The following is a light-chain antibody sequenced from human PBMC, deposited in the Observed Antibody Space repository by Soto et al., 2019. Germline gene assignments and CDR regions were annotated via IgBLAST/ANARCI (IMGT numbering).Light chain of an antibody. Sequence: QSALTQPASVSGSPGQSITISCTGTSSDVGGYNYVSWYQQHPGKAPKLMIYEVSNRPSGVSNRFSGSKSGNTASLTISGLQAEYEADYYGSSHKSSWVFGGGTKLTVL. CDR1: SSDVGGYNY. CDR3: SSHKSSWV. J-gene: IGLJ3*02. CDR2: EVS. V-gene: IGLV2-14*01.